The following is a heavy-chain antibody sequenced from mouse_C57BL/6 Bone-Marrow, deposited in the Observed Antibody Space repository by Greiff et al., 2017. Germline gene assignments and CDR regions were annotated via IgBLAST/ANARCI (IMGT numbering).Heavy chain of an antibody. CDR3: ALTVVRGTYYAMDY. D-gene: IGHD1-1*01. CDR2: IWWDDDK. CDR1: GFSLSTFGMG. J-gene: IGHJ4*01. Sequence: QVTLKESGPGILQPSQTLSLTCSFSGFSLSTFGMGVGWIRPPSGKGLGWLAHIWWDDDKYYNPALKSRLTISKDTSKNQVFLKIANVDTADTATYYCALTVVRGTYYAMDYWGQGTSVTVSS. V-gene: IGHV8-8*01.